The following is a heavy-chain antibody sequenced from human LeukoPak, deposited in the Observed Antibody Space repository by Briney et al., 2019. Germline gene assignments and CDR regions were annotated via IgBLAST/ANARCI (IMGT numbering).Heavy chain of an antibody. CDR2: IWCDGSNK. CDR1: GFTFSSYG. CDR3: ARDQAESSGFDY. J-gene: IGHJ4*02. D-gene: IGHD6-6*01. V-gene: IGHV3-33*01. Sequence: PGRSLRLSCAASGFTFSSYGMHWVRQAPGKGLEWVAVIWCDGSNKYYADSVKGRFTISRDNSKNMLYLQMNSLRAEDTAVYYCARDQAESSGFDYWGQGTLVTVSS.